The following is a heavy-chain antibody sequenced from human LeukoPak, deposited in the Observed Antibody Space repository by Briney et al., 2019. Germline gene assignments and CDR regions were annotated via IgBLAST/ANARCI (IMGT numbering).Heavy chain of an antibody. CDR1: GGSISSSSYY. V-gene: IGHV4-39*01. D-gene: IGHD4-11*01. CDR3: ARRRKNPTYNNYKYYFDY. J-gene: IGHJ4*02. CDR2: IYYSGST. Sequence: SETLSLTCTVSGGSISSSSYYWGWIRQPPGKGLEWVGSIYYSGSTYYNPSLKSRVTISVDTSKNQFSLRLSSVTAADTAVYYCARRRKNPTYNNYKYYFDYWGQGTLVTVSS.